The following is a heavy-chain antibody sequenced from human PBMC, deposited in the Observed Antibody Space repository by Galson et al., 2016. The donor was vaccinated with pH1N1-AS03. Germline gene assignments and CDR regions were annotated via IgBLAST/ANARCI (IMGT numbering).Heavy chain of an antibody. J-gene: IGHJ6*02. CDR3: SRDRGSGYDLFDYYYGMDV. CDR2: INAGNGNT. D-gene: IGHD5-12*01. CDR1: GYTFTSYA. V-gene: IGHV1-3*01. Sequence: SCKASGYTFTSYAMHWVRQAPGQRLEWMGWINAGNGNTKYSQKFQGRVTITRDTSASTAYMGLSSLRSEDTAVYYCSRDRGSGYDLFDYYYGMDVWGQVTTVTVSS.